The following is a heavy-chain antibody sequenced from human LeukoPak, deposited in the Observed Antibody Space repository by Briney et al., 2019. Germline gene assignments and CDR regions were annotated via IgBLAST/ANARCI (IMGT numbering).Heavy chain of an antibody. CDR2: IYDSGST. CDR1: GGSIRSSYYY. CDR3: ARSRGGWYV. D-gene: IGHD6-19*01. J-gene: IGHJ4*02. V-gene: IGHV4-39*01. Sequence: SETLSLTCTVSGGSIRSSYYYWGWIRQPPGKGLEWIGSIYDSGSTYYNPSLKSRVTISVDTSKNQFSLKLNSVTAADTAVYYCARSRGGWYVWGQGTLVTVSS.